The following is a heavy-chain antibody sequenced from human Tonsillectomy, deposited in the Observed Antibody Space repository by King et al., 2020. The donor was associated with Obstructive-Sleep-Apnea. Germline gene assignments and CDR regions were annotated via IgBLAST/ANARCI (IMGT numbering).Heavy chain of an antibody. D-gene: IGHD3-10*01. V-gene: IGHV4-59*01. CDR3: ARSPERVRGVIITGYFDY. CDR2: IYYSGST. J-gene: IGHJ4*02. CDR1: GGSISSYY. Sequence: QLQESGPGLVKPSETLSLTCSVSGGSISSYYWSWIRQPPGKGLEWIGYIYYSGSTNYNPSLKSRVTISVDTSKNQFSLKRSSVTAADTAVYYCARSPERVRGVIITGYFDYWGQGTLVTVSS.